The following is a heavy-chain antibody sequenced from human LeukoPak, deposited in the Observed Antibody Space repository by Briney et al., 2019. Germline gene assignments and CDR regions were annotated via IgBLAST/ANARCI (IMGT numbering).Heavy chain of an antibody. CDR1: GYTFTSYG. Sequence: ASVKVSCKASGYTFTSYGISWVRQAPGQGLEWMGWISAYNGNTNYAQKLQGRVTMTTDTSTSTAYMELRSLRSDDTAVYYCARGDSSGWYPSGGFVDHWGQGTLVTVSS. CDR2: ISAYNGNT. D-gene: IGHD6-19*01. J-gene: IGHJ4*02. CDR3: ARGDSSGWYPSGGFVDH. V-gene: IGHV1-18*01.